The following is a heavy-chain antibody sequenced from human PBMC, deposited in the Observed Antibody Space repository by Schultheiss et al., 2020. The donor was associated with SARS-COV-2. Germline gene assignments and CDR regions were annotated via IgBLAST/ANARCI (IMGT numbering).Heavy chain of an antibody. J-gene: IGHJ3*02. D-gene: IGHD6-19*01. CDR3: ARDAPFDSSGWSYAFDI. Sequence: GESLKISCKGSGYSFTSYWIGWVRQMPGKGLEWMGIIYPGDSDTRYSPSFQGQVTISADKSISTAYLQWSSLKASDTAMYYCARDAPFDSSGWSYAFDIWGQGTMVTVSS. V-gene: IGHV5-51*01. CDR2: IYPGDSDT. CDR1: GYSFTSYW.